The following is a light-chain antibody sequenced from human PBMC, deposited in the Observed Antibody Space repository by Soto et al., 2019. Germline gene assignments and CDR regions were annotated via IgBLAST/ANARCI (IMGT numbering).Light chain of an antibody. CDR2: GAS. V-gene: IGKV3-15*01. CDR3: HQYDNWPKT. J-gene: IGKJ5*01. Sequence: EVVVTQSPATLSVSPGERATLSCRASQSVSSNLAWYQQKPGQAPWLLIYGASTRATGIPARFSGSGPGTEFTLTISSLQSEDFAVYYCHQYDNWPKTFGQGTRLEIK. CDR1: QSVSSN.